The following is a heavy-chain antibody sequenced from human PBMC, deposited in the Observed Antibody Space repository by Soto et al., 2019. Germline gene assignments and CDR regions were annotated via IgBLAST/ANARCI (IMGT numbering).Heavy chain of an antibody. CDR2: IYYSGST. J-gene: IGHJ4*02. CDR1: GGSISSYY. D-gene: IGHD3-22*01. Sequence: SETLSLTCTVSGGSISSYYWSWIWQPPGKGLEWIGYIYYSGSTNYNPSLKSRVTISVDTSKNQFSLKLSSVTAADTAVYYCASFTYYDSSGYYLFDYWGQGTLVTVSS. CDR3: ASFTYYDSSGYYLFDY. V-gene: IGHV4-59*01.